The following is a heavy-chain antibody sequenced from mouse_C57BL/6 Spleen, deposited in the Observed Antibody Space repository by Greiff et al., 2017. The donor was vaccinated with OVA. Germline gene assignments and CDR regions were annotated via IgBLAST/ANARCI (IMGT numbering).Heavy chain of an antibody. Sequence: EVKLMESGPELVKPGASVKIPCKASGYTFTDYNMDWVKQSHGKSLEWIGDINPNNGGTIYNQKFKGKATLTVDKSSSTAYMELRSLTSEDTAVYYCARRDYGNYDWYFDVWGTGTTVTVSS. J-gene: IGHJ1*03. V-gene: IGHV1-18*01. CDR3: ARRDYGNYDWYFDV. CDR1: GYTFTDYN. CDR2: INPNNGGT. D-gene: IGHD2-1*01.